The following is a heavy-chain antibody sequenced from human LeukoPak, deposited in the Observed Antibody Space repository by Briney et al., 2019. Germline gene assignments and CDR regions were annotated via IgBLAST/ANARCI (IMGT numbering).Heavy chain of an antibody. CDR2: YHIGNT. Sequence: SETLSLTCTVSGVSIRGDTYYWGWIRQPPGKGLEWIGNYHIGNTYYNPSLKSRVTISEDTSKNQFSLRVNSVTAADTAAYYCARLWDSTGLYFYYYMDVWGEGTTVTVSS. CDR1: GVSIRGDTYY. D-gene: IGHD6-19*01. V-gene: IGHV4-39*01. J-gene: IGHJ6*03. CDR3: ARLWDSTGLYFYYYMDV.